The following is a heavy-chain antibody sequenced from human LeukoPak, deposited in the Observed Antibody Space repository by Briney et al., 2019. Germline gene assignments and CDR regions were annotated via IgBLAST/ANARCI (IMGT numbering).Heavy chain of an antibody. Sequence: SETLSLTCAVYGGSFSGYYWSWIRQPPGKGLEWIGEINHSGSTNYNPTLKSRVTISVDTSKNQFSLKLSSVTAADTAVYYCAREHYDILTGYYYGVDVWGQGTTVTVSS. V-gene: IGHV4-34*01. CDR1: GGSFSGYY. CDR2: INHSGST. CDR3: AREHYDILTGYYYGVDV. D-gene: IGHD3-9*01. J-gene: IGHJ6*02.